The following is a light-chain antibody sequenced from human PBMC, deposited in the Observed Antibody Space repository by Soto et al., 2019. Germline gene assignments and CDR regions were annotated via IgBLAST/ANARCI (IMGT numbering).Light chain of an antibody. Sequence: EMVLTQSPGTLSLSPGERAPLSCRARQNVVNNYLVWYQQKPGQAPRLLIFNASTRAAGIPDRFSGSGSGTDFTLTISRLEPEDSAVYFCQQCSFSPRTFGQGTKV. CDR1: QNVVNNY. CDR2: NAS. J-gene: IGKJ1*01. CDR3: QQCSFSPRT. V-gene: IGKV3-20*01.